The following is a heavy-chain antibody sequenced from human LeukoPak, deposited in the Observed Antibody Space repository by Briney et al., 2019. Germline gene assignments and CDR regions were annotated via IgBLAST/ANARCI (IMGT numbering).Heavy chain of an antibody. CDR3: AKGNNWGPFDY. CDR2: ISGSGGST. CDR1: GFTFSSFG. J-gene: IGHJ4*02. Sequence: PGGSLRLSCAASGFTFSSFGMSWVRQAPGKGLEWVSAISGSGGSTYYADSVKGRLTISRDNSKNTLYLQMNSLRAEDTAVYYCAKGNNWGPFDYWGQGTLVTVSS. V-gene: IGHV3-23*01. D-gene: IGHD7-27*01.